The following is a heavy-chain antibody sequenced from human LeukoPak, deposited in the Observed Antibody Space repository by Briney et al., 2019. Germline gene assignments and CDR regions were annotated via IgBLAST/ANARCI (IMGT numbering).Heavy chain of an antibody. CDR2: IYSGGST. V-gene: IGHV3-53*01. CDR3: AREAVTRNYFDY. J-gene: IGHJ4*02. CDR1: GFTFSRNY. Sequence: PGGSLRLSCAASGFTFSRNYMNWVRQAPGKGLEGVSVIYSGGSTYYADSVKGRFHISRDNSKNTLYLQMNSLRAEDTAVYYCAREAVTRNYFDYWGQGTLVTVSS. D-gene: IGHD4-17*01.